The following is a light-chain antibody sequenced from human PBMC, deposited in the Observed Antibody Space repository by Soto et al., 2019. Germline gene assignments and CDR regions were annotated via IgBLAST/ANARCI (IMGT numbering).Light chain of an antibody. J-gene: IGLJ1*01. CDR2: EVR. CDR3: TSFTSSSTQV. V-gene: IGLV2-14*01. Sequence: QSVLTQPASVSGSAGQSITISCTGTSSDIGGYDYVSWYQQRPGKAPKLMIYEVRYRPSGVSNRFSGSRSGNTASLTISGLQAEDEADYFCTSFTSSSTQVFGNGTKVTVL. CDR1: SSDIGGYDY.